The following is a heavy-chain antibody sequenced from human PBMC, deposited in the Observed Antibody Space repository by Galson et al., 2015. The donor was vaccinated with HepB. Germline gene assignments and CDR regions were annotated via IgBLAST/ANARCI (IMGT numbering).Heavy chain of an antibody. V-gene: IGHV3-30-3*01. D-gene: IGHD3-22*01. CDR1: GFTFSSYA. J-gene: IGHJ4*02. CDR3: ARPLTYDSSGPFGY. CDR2: ISYDGSNK. Sequence: SLRLSCAASGFTFSSYAMHWVRQAPGKGLEWVAVISYDGSNKYYADSVKGRFTISRDNSKNTLYLQMNSLRAEDTAVYYCARPLTYDSSGPFGYWGQGTLVTVSS.